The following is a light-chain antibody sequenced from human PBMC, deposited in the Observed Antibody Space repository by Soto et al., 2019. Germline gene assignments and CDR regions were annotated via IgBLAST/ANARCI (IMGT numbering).Light chain of an antibody. CDR2: GAS. CDR1: QSVSSY. J-gene: IGKJ4*01. V-gene: IGKV3-15*01. Sequence: EIVMTQSPATLSVSPGERVTLSCRASQSVSSYLAWYQQKPGQAPRLLIYGASTGATGIPARFSGSGSGTEFILTISSLQSEDFVVYYCQQYSKWPLTFGGGTKVDIK. CDR3: QQYSKWPLT.